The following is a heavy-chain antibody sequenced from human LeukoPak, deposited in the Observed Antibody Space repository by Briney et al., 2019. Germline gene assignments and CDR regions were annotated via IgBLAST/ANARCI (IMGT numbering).Heavy chain of an antibody. D-gene: IGHD6-19*01. CDR3: AREDSSGPANWFDP. V-gene: IGHV3-30-3*01. CDR2: ISYDGSNK. Sequence: GGSLRLSCAASGFSFSSYAMHWVRQAPGKGLEWVAVISYDGSNKYYADSVKGRFTISRDNSKSTLYLQMNSLRAEDTAVYYCAREDSSGPANWFDPWGQGTLVTVSS. CDR1: GFSFSSYA. J-gene: IGHJ5*02.